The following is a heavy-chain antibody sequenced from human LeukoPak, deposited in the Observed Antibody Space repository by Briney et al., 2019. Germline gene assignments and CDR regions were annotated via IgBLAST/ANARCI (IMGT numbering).Heavy chain of an antibody. CDR3: ATLLSLNNLGSFDL. CDR1: GVTFYNHD. Sequence: GGSLRLSCADSGVTFYNHDFYWVRQAPGKGLEWVSYISKTAKTTYFADSVKGRFTLSRDNAKKSVFLQMNGLRVEDTAVYYSATLLSLNNLGSFDLWGLGTLVTVSS. J-gene: IGHJ5*02. V-gene: IGHV3-48*03. CDR2: ISKTAKTT. D-gene: IGHD1/OR15-1a*01.